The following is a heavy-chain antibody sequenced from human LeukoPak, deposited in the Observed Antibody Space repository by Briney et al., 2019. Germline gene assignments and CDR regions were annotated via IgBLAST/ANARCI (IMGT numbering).Heavy chain of an antibody. D-gene: IGHD2-15*01. V-gene: IGHV3-21*01. CDR2: ISSSSSYI. CDR3: AREALTHSLPGAFDI. J-gene: IGHJ3*02. CDR1: GFTFSSYS. Sequence: GGSLRLSCAASGFTFSSYSMNWVRQAPGKGLEWVSSISSSSSYIYYADSVKGRFTISRDNAKNSLYLQMNSLRAEDTAVYYCAREALTHSLPGAFDIWGQGTMVTVSS.